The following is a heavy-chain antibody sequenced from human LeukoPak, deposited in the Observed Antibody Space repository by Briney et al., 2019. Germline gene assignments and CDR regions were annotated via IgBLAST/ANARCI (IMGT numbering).Heavy chain of an antibody. CDR1: GFTFGSYS. CDR3: ARGLPYLHTRTRY. D-gene: IGHD1-14*01. J-gene: IGHJ4*02. CDR2: ISSSSSYI. V-gene: IGHV3-21*03. Sequence: PGGSLRLSCAASGFTFGSYSMNWVRQAPGKGLEWVSSISSSSSYIYYADSVKGRFTISRDNARNSLYLQMNSLRAEDTAVYYCARGLPYLHTRTRYWGQGTLVTVSS.